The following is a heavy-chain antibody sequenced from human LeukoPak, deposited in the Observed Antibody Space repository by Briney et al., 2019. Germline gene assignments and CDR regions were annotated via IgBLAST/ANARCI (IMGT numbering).Heavy chain of an antibody. CDR2: IHYSGST. V-gene: IGHV4-59*08. D-gene: IGHD6-13*01. CDR1: GGSISSYY. CDR3: ARGSRDGVPDN. Sequence: PSETLSLTCTVPGGSISSYYWSWIRQPPGKGLEWIGYIHYSGSTNYNPSLKSRVTISVDTSKNQLSLKLNSVTAADTAVYYCARGSRDGVPDNWGRGTLVTVSS. J-gene: IGHJ4*02.